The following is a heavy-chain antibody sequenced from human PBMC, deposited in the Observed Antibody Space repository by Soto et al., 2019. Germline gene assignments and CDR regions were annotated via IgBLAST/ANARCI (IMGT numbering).Heavy chain of an antibody. Sequence: ASVKVSCKASGYTFTSYYMHWVRQAPGQGLEWMGIINPSGGSTSYAQKFQGRVTMTRDTSTSTVYMELSSLRSEDTAVYYCARERIAAAGRFWFDPWGQGTLVNVSS. CDR1: GYTFTSYY. CDR3: ARERIAAAGRFWFDP. V-gene: IGHV1-46*01. CDR2: INPSGGST. D-gene: IGHD6-13*01. J-gene: IGHJ5*02.